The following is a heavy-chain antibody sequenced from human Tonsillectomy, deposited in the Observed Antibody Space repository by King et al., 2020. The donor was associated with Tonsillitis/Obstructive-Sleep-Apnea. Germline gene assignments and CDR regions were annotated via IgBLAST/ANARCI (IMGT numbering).Heavy chain of an antibody. CDR1: GFTFSSYG. Sequence: VQLVESGGGLVQPGGSLRLSCAASGFTFSSYGMHWVRQAPGKGLEYVSAISSNGGSTYYGNSVKGRFTISRDNSKNTLFLQMGSLRAEDMGVYYCAGDRGYGSGSNFDYWAQGPLVTVSS. CDR2: ISSNGGST. D-gene: IGHD3-10*01. V-gene: IGHV3-64*01. J-gene: IGHJ4*02. CDR3: AGDRGYGSGSNFDY.